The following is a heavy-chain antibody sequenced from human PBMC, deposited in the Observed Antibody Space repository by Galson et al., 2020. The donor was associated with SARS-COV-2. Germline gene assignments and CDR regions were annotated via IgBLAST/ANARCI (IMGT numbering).Heavy chain of an antibody. Sequence: GESLKISCKVSGDTLTQLSIHWVRQAPGKGLEWMGGFDPEDGETIYAQKFQGRVTMTEDTSTDTAYMELSSLRSEDTAVYYCATDLVTAVTSPFDYWGQGTLVTVSS. CDR2: FDPEDGET. D-gene: IGHD4-17*01. CDR3: ATDLVTAVTSPFDY. J-gene: IGHJ4*02. CDR1: GDTLTQLS. V-gene: IGHV1-24*01.